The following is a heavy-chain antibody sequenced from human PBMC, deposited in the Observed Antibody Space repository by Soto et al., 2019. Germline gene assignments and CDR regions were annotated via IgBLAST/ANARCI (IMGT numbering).Heavy chain of an antibody. D-gene: IGHD6-25*01. V-gene: IGHV3-7*01. CDR1: GLTFGSYW. Sequence: GGSLRLSCAASGLTFGSYWMSWVRQAPGKGLEWVANIKQEGSEKYYLDSVKGRFTISRDNAKNSLFLQMNSLRAEDTAIYYCAREAASGGWYDSWGQGXLVTVSS. CDR3: AREAASGGWYDS. J-gene: IGHJ5*01. CDR2: IKQEGSEK.